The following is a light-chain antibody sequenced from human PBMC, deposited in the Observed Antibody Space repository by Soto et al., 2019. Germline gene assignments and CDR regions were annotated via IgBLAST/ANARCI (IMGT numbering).Light chain of an antibody. CDR1: QSVSSSY. Sequence: EIVMPQSTATKSVSSGQGATLSCRASQSVSSSYLAWYQQKPGQAPRLLISDASTRATGIPARFSGRGSGTEFTLTISSLQSDDFAVYYCQQYNDWPLTFGGGTKVDIK. CDR3: QQYNDWPLT. V-gene: IGKV3-15*01. J-gene: IGKJ4*01. CDR2: DAS.